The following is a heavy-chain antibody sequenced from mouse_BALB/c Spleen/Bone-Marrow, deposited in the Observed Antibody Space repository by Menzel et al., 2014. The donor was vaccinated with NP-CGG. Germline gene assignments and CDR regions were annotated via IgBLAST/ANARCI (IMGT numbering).Heavy chain of an antibody. Sequence: EVNVVESGGGLVQPGGSMKLSCVASGFTFSNYWMNWVRQSPEKGLEWVAEIRLKSHSYATHCAESVKGRFTISRDDSKSSVYLQMNNLRAEDTGIYYCTTGFAYWGQGTLVTVSA. CDR2: IRLKSHSYAT. J-gene: IGHJ3*01. CDR1: GFTFSNYW. V-gene: IGHV6-6*02. CDR3: TTGFAY.